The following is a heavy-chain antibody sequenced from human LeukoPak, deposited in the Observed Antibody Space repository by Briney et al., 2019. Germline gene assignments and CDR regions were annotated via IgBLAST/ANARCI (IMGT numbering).Heavy chain of an antibody. D-gene: IGHD3-22*01. CDR1: GGSIRSYY. CDR2: IYYSGST. J-gene: IGHJ4*02. CDR3: ARENDSSGYYDY. V-gene: IGHV4-59*01. Sequence: SETLSLTCTVSGGSIRSYYWSWIRQPPGKGLEWIGYIYYSGSTNYNPSLKSRVTISVDTSKNQFSPKLSSVTAADTAVYYCARENDSSGYYDYWGQGTLVTVSS.